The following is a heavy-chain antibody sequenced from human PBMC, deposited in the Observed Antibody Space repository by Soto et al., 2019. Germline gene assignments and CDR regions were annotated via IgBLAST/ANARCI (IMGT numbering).Heavy chain of an antibody. J-gene: IGHJ4*02. CDR1: RESLTGYS. D-gene: IGHD4-17*01. CDR2: INHNGSA. V-gene: IGHV4-34*01. CDR3: ARGLITGSDYAGRWYYSDS. Sequence: ASETMSLACPVYRESLTGYSSNWNRQTPENGLQWIGQINHNGSAYYNPSLKSRVTISVHTSNSQFSLELSSVTAADTAVYYCARGLITGSDYAGRWYYSDSWGQGTQVTGFS.